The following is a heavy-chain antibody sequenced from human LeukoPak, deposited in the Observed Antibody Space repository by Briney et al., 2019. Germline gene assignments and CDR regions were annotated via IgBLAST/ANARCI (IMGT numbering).Heavy chain of an antibody. CDR1: GFTFSSYR. Sequence: GGSLRLSCAASGFTFSSYRMIWVRQAPGKGREWVSSTSSSSSYIYYADSVKGRFTISRDNAKNSLYLQMNSLRAEDTSLYYCARGSEDVLRYFDLLPVDWGQGTLVTVSS. V-gene: IGHV3-21*01. CDR2: TSSSSSYI. J-gene: IGHJ4*02. CDR3: ARGSEDVLRYFDLLPVD. D-gene: IGHD3-9*01.